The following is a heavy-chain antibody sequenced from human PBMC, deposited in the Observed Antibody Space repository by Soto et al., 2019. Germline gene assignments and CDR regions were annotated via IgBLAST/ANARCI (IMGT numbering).Heavy chain of an antibody. V-gene: IGHV3-7*03. Sequence: PGGSLRLSCAASGFSFSSYWMSWVRQAPGKGLEWVANIRQDGSQIYYLGSVKGRFTISRDNAKNSLYPQMNSLRAEDTAVYYCARLQWPSKGAFDIWGQGTMVTVSS. CDR2: IRQDGSQI. D-gene: IGHD6-19*01. J-gene: IGHJ3*02. CDR1: GFSFSSYW. CDR3: ARLQWPSKGAFDI.